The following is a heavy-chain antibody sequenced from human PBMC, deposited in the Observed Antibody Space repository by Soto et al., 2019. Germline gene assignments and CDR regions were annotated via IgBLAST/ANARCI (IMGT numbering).Heavy chain of an antibody. CDR3: ARVDYDSSGLLDY. D-gene: IGHD3-22*01. CDR1: GGSISSGGYY. Sequence: SETLSLTCTVSGGSISSGGYYWSWIRQPPGKGLEWIGYIYYSGSTYYNPSLKSRVTISVDTSKNQFSLKLSSVTAADTAVYYCARVDYDSSGLLDYWGQGTLVTVSS. J-gene: IGHJ4*02. V-gene: IGHV4-30-4*01. CDR2: IYYSGST.